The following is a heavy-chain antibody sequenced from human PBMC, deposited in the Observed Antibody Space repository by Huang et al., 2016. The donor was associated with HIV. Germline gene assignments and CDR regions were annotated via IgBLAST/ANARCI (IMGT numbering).Heavy chain of an antibody. CDR3: ARGGSYFDF. D-gene: IGHD1-1*01. Sequence: QVQLHQWGAGLLKPSETLSLTCAVYNGSLSGYYWTWIRQSPGTGLEWVGDINQSRSTKYNPSLKSRAIISLDTSKNQFSLKVWSVTAADTAVYYCARGGSYFDFWGQGTLVTV. CDR2: INQSRST. V-gene: IGHV4-34*01. J-gene: IGHJ4*02. CDR1: NGSLSGYY.